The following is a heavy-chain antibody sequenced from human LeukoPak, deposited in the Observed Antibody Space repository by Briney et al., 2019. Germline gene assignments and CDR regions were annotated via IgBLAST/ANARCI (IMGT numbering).Heavy chain of an antibody. CDR1: GFTFNSYG. Sequence: GRSLRLSCAASGFTFNSYGMHWVRQAPGKGLEWVAVISYDGSAEKCADSVKGRFTISRDNSKNTLYLQMNSLRAEDTAVYYCAKDGYSSGWSLDYWGQGALVTVSS. CDR3: AKDGYSSGWSLDY. J-gene: IGHJ4*02. D-gene: IGHD6-19*01. V-gene: IGHV3-30*18. CDR2: ISYDGSAE.